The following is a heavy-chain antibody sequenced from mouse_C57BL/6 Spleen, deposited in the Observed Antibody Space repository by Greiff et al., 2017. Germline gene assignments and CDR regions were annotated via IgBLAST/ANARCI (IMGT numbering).Heavy chain of an antibody. V-gene: IGHV1-15*01. D-gene: IGHD5-5*01. Sequence: VQLQQSGAELVRPGASVTLSCKASGYTFTDYEMHWVKQTPVHGLEWIGAIDPETGGTAYNQKFKGKAILTADKSSSQAYMELRSLTAEDSAVYYCTRGLPRDFDVWGTGTTVTVSS. CDR3: TRGLPRDFDV. J-gene: IGHJ1*03. CDR2: IDPETGGT. CDR1: GYTFTDYE.